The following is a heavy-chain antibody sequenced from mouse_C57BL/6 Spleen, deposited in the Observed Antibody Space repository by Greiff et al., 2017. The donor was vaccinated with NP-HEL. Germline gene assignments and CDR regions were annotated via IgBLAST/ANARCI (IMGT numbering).Heavy chain of an antibody. CDR2: ISSGGSYT. Sequence: EVKLMESGGDLVKPGGSLKLSCAASGFTFSSYGMSWVRQTPDKRLEWVAIISSGGSYTYYPDSVKGRFTISRDNAKNTLYLQMSSLKSEDTAMYYCARQGASSWYFDVWGTGTTVTVSS. J-gene: IGHJ1*03. D-gene: IGHD6-1*01. CDR3: ARQGASSWYFDV. V-gene: IGHV5-6*01. CDR1: GFTFSSYG.